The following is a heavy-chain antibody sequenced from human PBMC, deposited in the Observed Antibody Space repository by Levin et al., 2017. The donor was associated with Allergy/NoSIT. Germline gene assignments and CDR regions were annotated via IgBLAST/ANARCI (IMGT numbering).Heavy chain of an antibody. CDR3: ACDLYSGGWFGPSDN. J-gene: IGHJ4*02. CDR1: GYTFTGYY. CDR2: INPSGAT. Sequence: ASVKVSCKASGYTFTGYYVHWVRQAPGQGLEWMGWINPSGATNYAQKFQGRVTMTRDTSISTAHMELSRLTSDDTALYYCACDLYSGGWFGPSDNWGQGTLVTVSS. D-gene: IGHD6-19*01. V-gene: IGHV1-2*02.